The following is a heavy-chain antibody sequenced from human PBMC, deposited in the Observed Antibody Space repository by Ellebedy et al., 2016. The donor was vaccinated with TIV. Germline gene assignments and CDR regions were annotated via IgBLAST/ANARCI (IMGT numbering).Heavy chain of an antibody. CDR3: ARYPSPEESWFDP. Sequence: GESLKISCVASGFTLSSHSMDWVRQAPGKGLEWMGRIDPSDSDTNYSPSFQGHVTMSADKSISTAYLQWSSLKASDTAMYYCARYPSPEESWFDPWGQGTLVTVSS. CDR2: IDPSDSDT. J-gene: IGHJ5*02. CDR1: GFTLSSHS. V-gene: IGHV5-10-1*01. D-gene: IGHD3-10*01.